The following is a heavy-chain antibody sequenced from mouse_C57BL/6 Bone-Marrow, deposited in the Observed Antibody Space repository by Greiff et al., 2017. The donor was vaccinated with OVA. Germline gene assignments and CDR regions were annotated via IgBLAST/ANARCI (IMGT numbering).Heavy chain of an antibody. CDR2: INPGSGGT. CDR3: ARGGYYLAWFAY. V-gene: IGHV1-54*01. CDR1: GYAFTNYL. D-gene: IGHD2-3*01. Sequence: QVQLQQSGAELVRPGTSVKVSCKASGYAFTNYLIEWVKQRPGQGLEWIGVINPGSGGTNYNEKFKGKATLTADKSSSTAYMQLSSLTSEDSAVYFGARGGYYLAWFAYWGQGTLVTVSA. J-gene: IGHJ3*01.